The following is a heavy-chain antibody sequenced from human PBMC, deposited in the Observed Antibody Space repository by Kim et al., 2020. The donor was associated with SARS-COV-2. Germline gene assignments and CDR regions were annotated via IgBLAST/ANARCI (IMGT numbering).Heavy chain of an antibody. CDR2: IWYDGSNK. V-gene: IGHV3-33*01. CDR3: ARGPRGAGYPDLYYYYGMDV. J-gene: IGHJ6*02. D-gene: IGHD2-15*01. CDR1: GFTFSSYG. Sequence: GGSLRLSCAASGFTFSSYGMHWVRQAPGKGLEWVAVIWYDGSNKYYADSVKGRFTISRDNSKNTLYLQMNSLRAEDTAVYYCARGPRGAGYPDLYYYYGMDVWGQGTTVTVSS.